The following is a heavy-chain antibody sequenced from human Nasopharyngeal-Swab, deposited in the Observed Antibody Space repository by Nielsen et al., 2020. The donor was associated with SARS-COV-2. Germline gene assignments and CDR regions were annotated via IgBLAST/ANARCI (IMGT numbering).Heavy chain of an antibody. V-gene: IGHV5-10-1*01. D-gene: IGHD4-23*01. Sequence: GESLKISCQGSGYRFTSYWISWVRQMHGKGLEWMGRIDPGDSYTNYSPSFQGHVTISADKSISTAYLQWSSLKASDTAMYYCAIPTVATDYWGQGTLVTVSS. CDR1: GYRFTSYW. CDR3: AIPTVATDY. CDR2: IDPGDSYT. J-gene: IGHJ4*02.